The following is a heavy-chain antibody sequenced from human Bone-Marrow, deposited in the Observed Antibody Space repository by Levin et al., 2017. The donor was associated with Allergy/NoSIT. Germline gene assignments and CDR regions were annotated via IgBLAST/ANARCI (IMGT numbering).Heavy chain of an antibody. CDR1: GFTFNSYG. Sequence: GGSLRLSCAASGFTFNSYGIHWVRQAPGKGLEWVALISYDGTNKYYADSVKGRITISRDNSKNTLYLQMNSLRAEDTAVYYCAKEYYDSSGSYLYGMDVWGQGTTVIVS. J-gene: IGHJ6*02. CDR2: ISYDGTNK. V-gene: IGHV3-30*18. CDR3: AKEYYDSSGSYLYGMDV. D-gene: IGHD3-22*01.